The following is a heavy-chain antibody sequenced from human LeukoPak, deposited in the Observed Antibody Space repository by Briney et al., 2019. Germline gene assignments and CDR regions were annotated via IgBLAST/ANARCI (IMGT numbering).Heavy chain of an antibody. J-gene: IGHJ4*02. CDR2: ISGSGGST. CDR3: ARDGRRIQLWHGVDY. D-gene: IGHD5-18*01. V-gene: IGHV3-64*01. CDR1: GFTFSSYG. Sequence: SGGSLRLSCAASGFTFSSYGMSWVRQAPGKGLEWVSAISGSGGSTYYANSVKGRFTISRDNSKNTLYLQMGSLRAEDMAVYYCARDGRRIQLWHGVDYWGQGTLVTVSS.